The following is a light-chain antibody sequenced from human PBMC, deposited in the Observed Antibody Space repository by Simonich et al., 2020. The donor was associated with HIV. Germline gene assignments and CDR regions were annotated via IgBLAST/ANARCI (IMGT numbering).Light chain of an antibody. V-gene: IGKV4-1*01. CDR1: QSILYSSNNKNP. CDR3: QQYYGAPLT. Sequence: DIVMTQSPDSLAVSLCERATINFKSSQSILYSSNNKNPLAWYQKKHGHPHRLLSYWASTRESGVPDRFSGSGSGTDFALTISSLQAEDVAVYYCQQYYGAPLTFGGGTKVEIK. J-gene: IGKJ4*01. CDR2: WAS.